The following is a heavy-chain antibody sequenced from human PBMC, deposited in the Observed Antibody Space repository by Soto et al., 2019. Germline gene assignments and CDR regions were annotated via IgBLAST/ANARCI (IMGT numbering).Heavy chain of an antibody. J-gene: IGHJ4*02. Sequence: ASVKVSCKASGYTFTSYAMHWVRQAPGQRLEWMGWINAGNGNTKYSQKFQGRVTITRDTSASTAYMELSSLRSEDTAVYYCARVTRRNYYDSSGYFPFDYWGQGTLVTV. V-gene: IGHV1-3*01. CDR2: INAGNGNT. CDR3: ARVTRRNYYDSSGYFPFDY. D-gene: IGHD3-22*01. CDR1: GYTFTSYA.